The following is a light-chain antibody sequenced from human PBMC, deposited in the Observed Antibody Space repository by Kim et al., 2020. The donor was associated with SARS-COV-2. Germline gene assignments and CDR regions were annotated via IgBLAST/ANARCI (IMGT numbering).Light chain of an antibody. V-gene: IGKV3-11*01. Sequence: EIVLTQSPATLSLSPGERATLSCRASQSVSDFLAWYQQKPGQAPRLLIYDASNRAPGIPARFSGSGSGTDFTLTISSLDPEDSAVYYCQQRSNWLPLTFGGGTKVDIK. CDR1: QSVSDF. CDR3: QQRSNWLPLT. J-gene: IGKJ4*01. CDR2: DAS.